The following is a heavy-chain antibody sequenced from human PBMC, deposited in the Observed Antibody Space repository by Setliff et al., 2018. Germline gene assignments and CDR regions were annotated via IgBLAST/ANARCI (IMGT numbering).Heavy chain of an antibody. Sequence: NPSETLSLTCRVSGGSISSGNYYWGLIRQPPGKGLEWVATIYYSGSTYSNPSLKSRLIISVDAPDNQFSVKLSSVTAADTAVYYCARHKSNGSGSYPSLCMDVWGKGIMVTVSS. V-gene: IGHV4-39*01. J-gene: IGHJ6*03. CDR3: ARHKSNGSGSYPSLCMDV. CDR1: GGSISSGNYY. D-gene: IGHD3-10*01. CDR2: IYYSGST.